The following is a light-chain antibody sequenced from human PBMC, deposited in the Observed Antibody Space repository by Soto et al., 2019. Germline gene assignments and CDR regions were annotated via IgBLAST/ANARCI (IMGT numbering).Light chain of an antibody. V-gene: IGLV1-44*01. J-gene: IGLJ2*01. CDR2: SNN. Sequence: QSVLTQPPSASGTPGQRVTISCSGSNSNIGSNTVNWYQQLPGTAPKLLIYSNNQRPSGVPDRFSASKSGTSASLAITGLQSEDETDYYCAAWDDSLNGPVFGGGTQLTVL. CDR3: AAWDDSLNGPV. CDR1: NSNIGSNT.